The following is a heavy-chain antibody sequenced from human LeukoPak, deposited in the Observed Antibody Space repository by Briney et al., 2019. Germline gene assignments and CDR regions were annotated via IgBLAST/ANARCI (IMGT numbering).Heavy chain of an antibody. CDR2: ISYDGSNK. D-gene: IGHD3-22*01. CDR3: ARVGLRGEYSGYYSNY. Sequence: GGSLRLSCAASGFTFSSYAMHWVRQAPGKGLEWVAVISYDGSNKYYADSVKGRFTISRDNSKNTLYLQMNSLRAEDTAVYYCARVGLRGEYSGYYSNYWGQGTLVTVSS. CDR1: GFTFSSYA. V-gene: IGHV3-30*01. J-gene: IGHJ4*02.